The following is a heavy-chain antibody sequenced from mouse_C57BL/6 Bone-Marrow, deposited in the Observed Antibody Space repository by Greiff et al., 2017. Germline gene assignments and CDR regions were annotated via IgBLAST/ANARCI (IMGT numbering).Heavy chain of an antibody. Sequence: QVQLQQSGAELVKPGASVKISCKASGYAFSSYWMNWVKQRPGKGLEWIGQIYPGDGDTNYNGKFKGKATLTADKSSSTAYMQLSSLTSEDSAVYFCARWGLYYDYDDTFDYWGQGTTLTVSS. CDR3: ARWGLYYDYDDTFDY. J-gene: IGHJ2*01. CDR2: IYPGDGDT. V-gene: IGHV1-80*01. CDR1: GYAFSSYW. D-gene: IGHD2-4*01.